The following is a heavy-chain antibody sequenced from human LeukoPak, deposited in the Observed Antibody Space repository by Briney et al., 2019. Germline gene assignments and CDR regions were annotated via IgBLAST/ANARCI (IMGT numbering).Heavy chain of an antibody. CDR2: INPNSGDT. CDR1: GYTFTDYY. D-gene: IGHD2-2*01. V-gene: IGHV1-2*02. J-gene: IGHJ4*02. CDR3: ARANFLYCSSTTCLFDY. Sequence: ASVKVSCKASGYTFTDYYMHWVRQAPGQGFEWMGWINPNSGDTNYAPKFQGRVTMTRDTSISTAHMELSRLRSDDTAVYYCARANFLYCSSTTCLFDYWGQGTLVIVSS.